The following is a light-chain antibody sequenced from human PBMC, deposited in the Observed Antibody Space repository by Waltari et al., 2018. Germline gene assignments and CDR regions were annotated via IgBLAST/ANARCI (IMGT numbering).Light chain of an antibody. Sequence: DIVLTQSPDSLAVSLGERATIHCKSNQSLLYKSNQKDYLAVYQKKPGQPPNLLIYWASTRESGVPNRVSGRGSETDFTLTINNLQPEDVATYYCQQYYSDPFTFGPGTMVDIK. CDR3: QQYYSDPFT. J-gene: IGKJ3*01. CDR1: QSLLYKSNQKDY. CDR2: WAS. V-gene: IGKV4-1*01.